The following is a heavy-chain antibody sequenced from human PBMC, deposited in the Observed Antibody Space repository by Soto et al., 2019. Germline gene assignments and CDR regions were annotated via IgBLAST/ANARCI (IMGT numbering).Heavy chain of an antibody. J-gene: IGHJ4*02. CDR3: ARALSTGLHWDVDY. V-gene: IGHV4-31*03. CDR1: GGSISRGGYY. Sequence: PSETLSLPCTVSGGSISRGGYYWSWIRQHPGKGLERIGYLYSSGSTSYNPSLKSRVTISVDTSKNQFSLKLSSVTAADTAVYYCARALSTGLHWDVDYWGQGTLVTVSS. CDR2: LYSSGST. D-gene: IGHD2-2*01.